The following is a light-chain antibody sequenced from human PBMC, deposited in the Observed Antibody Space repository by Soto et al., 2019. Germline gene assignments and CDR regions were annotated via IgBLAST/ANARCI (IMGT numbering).Light chain of an antibody. CDR3: QQGYSSLGGLT. CDR1: HFISNY. J-gene: IGKJ4*01. V-gene: IGKV1-39*01. CDR2: GAS. Sequence: DIQLTQSPSSLSASVRDTVTITCRATHFISNYLNWYQQKPGKAPKLLIFGASSLQSGVPSRFSGSGSGTDFTLTISSLQPEDFATYFCQQGYSSLGGLTFGGGTKVEIK.